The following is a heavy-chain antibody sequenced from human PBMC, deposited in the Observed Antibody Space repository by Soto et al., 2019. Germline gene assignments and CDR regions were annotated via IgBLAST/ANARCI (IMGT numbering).Heavy chain of an antibody. CDR1: GGSISSYY. Sequence: SETLSLTCTVSGGSISSYYWSWIRQPPGKGLEWIGYIYYSGSTNYNPSLKSRVTISVDTSKNQFSLKLSSVTAADTAVYYCARYAYDSSGYYYPDYWGQGTLVTVSS. CDR2: IYYSGST. J-gene: IGHJ4*02. D-gene: IGHD3-22*01. V-gene: IGHV4-59*01. CDR3: ARYAYDSSGYYYPDY.